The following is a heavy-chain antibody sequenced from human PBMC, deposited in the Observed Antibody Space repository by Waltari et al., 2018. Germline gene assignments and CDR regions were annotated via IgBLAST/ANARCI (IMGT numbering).Heavy chain of an antibody. CDR3: ARAGGSSWYGAWFDP. V-gene: IGHV4-34*01. D-gene: IGHD6-13*01. J-gene: IGHJ5*02. CDR1: GGSFSGYY. CDR2: INHSGST. Sequence: QVQLQQWGAGLLKPSETLSLTCAVYGGSFSGYYWSWIRQPPGKGLEWIGEINHSGSTNYNPSLKSRVTISVDTSKNQFSLKLSSVTAADTAVYYCARAGGSSWYGAWFDPWGQGTLVTVSS.